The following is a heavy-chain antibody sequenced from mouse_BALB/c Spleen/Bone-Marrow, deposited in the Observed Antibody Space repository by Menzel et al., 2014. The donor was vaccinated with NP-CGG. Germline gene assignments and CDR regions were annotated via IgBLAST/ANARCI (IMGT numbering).Heavy chain of an antibody. J-gene: IGHJ4*01. CDR2: INPGSGGT. V-gene: IGHV1-54*01. CDR3: ARGGDYGFMDY. CDR1: GYAFTNNL. Sequence: VQLQQSGAELVRPGTSVKVSCKASGYAFTNNLIEWVKQRPGQGLEWIGVINPGSGGTNYNEKFKGKATLTADKSSSTAYMQLSSLTSDDSAVYFCARGGDYGFMDYWGQGTSVTVSS. D-gene: IGHD1-2*01.